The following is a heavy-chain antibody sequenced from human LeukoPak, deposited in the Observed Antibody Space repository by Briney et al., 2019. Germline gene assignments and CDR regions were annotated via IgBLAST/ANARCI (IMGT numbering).Heavy chain of an antibody. CDR3: ATDLGTLPGGIAVVSGQ. J-gene: IGHJ4*02. D-gene: IGHD6-19*01. CDR2: INPNSGGT. Sequence: ASVKVSCKASGYTFTGYYMHWVRQAPGQGLEWMGWINPNSGGTNYAQKFQGRVTMTEDTSTDTAYMELSSLRSEDTAVYYCATDLGTLPGGIAVVSGQWGQGTLVTVSS. CDR1: GYTFTGYY. V-gene: IGHV1-2*02.